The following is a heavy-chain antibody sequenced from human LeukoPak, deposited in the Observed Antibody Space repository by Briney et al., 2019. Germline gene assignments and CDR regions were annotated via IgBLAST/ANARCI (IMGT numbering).Heavy chain of an antibody. CDR1: GFTFSSYS. CDR2: ISSSSSYI. J-gene: IGHJ4*02. V-gene: IGHV3-21*01. CDR3: ARDYYGSGSYYFDY. Sequence: GGSLRLSCAASGFTFSSYSMNWARQAPGKGLEWVSSISSSSSYIYYADSVKGRFTISRDNAKNSLYLQMNSLRAEDTAVYYCARDYYGSGSYYFDYWGQGTLVTVSS. D-gene: IGHD3-10*01.